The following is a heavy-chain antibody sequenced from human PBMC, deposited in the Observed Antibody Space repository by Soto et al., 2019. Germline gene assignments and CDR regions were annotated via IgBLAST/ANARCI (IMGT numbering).Heavy chain of an antibody. CDR3: ARVWRYYGSGSYSDY. Sequence: QVQLQESGPGLVKPSGTLSLTCAVSGGSISSSNWWSWVRQPPGKGLEWIGEIYHSGSTNYNPSLKSRVTLSVDKSKNQFSLKLSSVTAADTAVYYCARVWRYYGSGSYSDYWGQGTLVTVSS. D-gene: IGHD3-10*01. CDR2: IYHSGST. CDR1: GGSISSSNW. V-gene: IGHV4-4*02. J-gene: IGHJ4*02.